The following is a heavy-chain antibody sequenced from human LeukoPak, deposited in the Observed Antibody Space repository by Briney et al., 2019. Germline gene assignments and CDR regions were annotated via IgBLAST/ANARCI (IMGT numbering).Heavy chain of an antibody. D-gene: IGHD6-13*01. CDR1: GYTFTGYY. Sequence: ASVQVSCKAPGYTFTGYYMHWVRQAPGQGLEWMGRINPKSGGTDYAQKFQGRVTMTRDTSVSTAYMELSRLRSDDTAVYYCATYTSSWFSWGQGTLVTVSS. V-gene: IGHV1-2*06. CDR3: ATYTSSWFS. J-gene: IGHJ4*02. CDR2: INPKSGGT.